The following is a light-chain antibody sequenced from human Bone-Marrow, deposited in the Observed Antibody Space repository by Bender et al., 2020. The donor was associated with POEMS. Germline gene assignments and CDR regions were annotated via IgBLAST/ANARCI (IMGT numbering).Light chain of an antibody. CDR2: KSN. V-gene: IGLV1-47*01. Sequence: QSVLTQPPSASGTPGQRVTISCSGSSSNIGRDHVYWYQQLPGTAPKVLIYKSNQRPSGVPDRFSGSKSGTSASLAITGLQAEDEGDYYCQSYDNSLGGWVFGGGTKLTVL. CDR3: QSYDNSLGGWV. J-gene: IGLJ3*02. CDR1: SSNIGRDH.